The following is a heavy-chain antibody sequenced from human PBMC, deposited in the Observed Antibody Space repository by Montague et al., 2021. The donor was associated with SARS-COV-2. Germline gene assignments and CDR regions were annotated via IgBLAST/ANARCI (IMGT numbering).Heavy chain of an antibody. CDR3: AREVYQLPNTYYYYGMDV. CDR2: IYTSGST. J-gene: IGHJ6*02. Sequence: TLSLTCTVSGGSISSGSYYWSWSRQPAGKGLEWIGRIYTSGSTNYNPSLKSRVTISVDTSKNQFSLKLSSVTAADTAVYYCAREVYQLPNTYYYYGMDVWGQGTTVTVS. CDR1: GGSISSGSYY. D-gene: IGHD2-2*01. V-gene: IGHV4-61*02.